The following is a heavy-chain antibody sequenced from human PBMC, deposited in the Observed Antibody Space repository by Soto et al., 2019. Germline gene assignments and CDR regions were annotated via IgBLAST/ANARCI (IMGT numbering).Heavy chain of an antibody. D-gene: IGHD3-10*01. J-gene: IGHJ4*02. CDR1: GFTFSASA. V-gene: IGHV3-73*01. CDR2: IRSKANNYAT. CDR3: STQIYGGDS. Sequence: GGSLRLSCATSGFTFSASAMHWVRQVSGKGLEWIARIRSKANNYATTYAPSVKGRFTISRDDSENTVYLRMNSLKTEDKAIYYCSTQIYGGDSWGQGTLVTVSS.